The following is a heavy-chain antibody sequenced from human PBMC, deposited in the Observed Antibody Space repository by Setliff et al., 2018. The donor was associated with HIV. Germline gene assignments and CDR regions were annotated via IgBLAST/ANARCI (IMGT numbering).Heavy chain of an antibody. Sequence: GGSLRLSCAASGFTFSSYSMNWVRQAPGKGLEWVSSISSSSSYIYYADSVKGRFTISRDNAKNSLYLQMNSPRAEDTAVYYCARNPYSSSWYNWFDPWGQGTLVTVSS. CDR1: GFTFSSYS. D-gene: IGHD6-13*01. J-gene: IGHJ5*02. CDR2: ISSSSSYI. CDR3: ARNPYSSSWYNWFDP. V-gene: IGHV3-21*01.